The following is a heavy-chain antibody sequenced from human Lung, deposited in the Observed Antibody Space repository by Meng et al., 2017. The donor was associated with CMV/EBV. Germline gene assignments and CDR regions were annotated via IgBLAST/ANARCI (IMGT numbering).Heavy chain of an antibody. D-gene: IGHD5-18*01. Sequence: GESLKISCAASGFTFSNAWMSWVRQAPGKGLEWVGRIKSKTDGGTTDYAAPVKGRFTISRDDSKNTLYLQMNSLKTEDTAVYYCTTDRYSYGYFAFDISGQGXMVTVSS. CDR1: GFTFSNAW. J-gene: IGHJ3*02. CDR3: TTDRYSYGYFAFDI. CDR2: IKSKTDGGTT. V-gene: IGHV3-15*01.